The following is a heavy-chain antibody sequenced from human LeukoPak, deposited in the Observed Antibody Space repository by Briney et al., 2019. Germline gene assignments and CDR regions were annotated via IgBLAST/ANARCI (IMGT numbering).Heavy chain of an antibody. CDR1: GFTFSRYW. D-gene: IGHD3-3*01. J-gene: IGHJ4*02. V-gene: IGHV3-7*01. Sequence: GGSLRLSCAASGFTFSRYWMSWVRQAPGKGLEWVANIKQDGSEKYYVDSVKGRFTISRDNAKNSLYLQMNSLRAEDTAVYYCAREAEGRFLERSIEQAEGGQGTLVTVSS. CDR3: AREAEGRFLERSIEQAE. CDR2: IKQDGSEK.